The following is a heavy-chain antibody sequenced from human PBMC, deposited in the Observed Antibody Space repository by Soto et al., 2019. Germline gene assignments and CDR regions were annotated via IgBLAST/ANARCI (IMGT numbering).Heavy chain of an antibody. Sequence: DVQLLESGGGLVQPEGSLRLSCAASGFTFSSYAMGWVRQGPGKGLEWVAVVSIGGSTHYADSVRGRFTISRDNSKNTLSLQMNSLTAEETDVYFCAKRRGAGGQFDYWGQGALVTVSS. V-gene: IGHV3-23*01. J-gene: IGHJ4*02. D-gene: IGHD2-15*01. CDR1: GFTFSSYA. CDR2: VSIGGST. CDR3: AKRRGAGGQFDY.